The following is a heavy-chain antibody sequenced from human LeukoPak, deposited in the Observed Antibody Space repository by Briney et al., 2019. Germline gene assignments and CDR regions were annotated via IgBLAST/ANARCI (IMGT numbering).Heavy chain of an antibody. Sequence: ASVKVSCKASGYTFTDYHMHWVRQAPGQGLEWMGWINCNSGATNYAQKFQGRVSMTRDTSISTAYMGLSRLTSDDTAVYYCARELGGGTTREDWFDPWGQGTLVTVSS. CDR3: ARELGGGTTREDWFDP. CDR1: GYTFTDYH. CDR2: INCNSGAT. D-gene: IGHD1-1*01. J-gene: IGHJ5*02. V-gene: IGHV1-2*02.